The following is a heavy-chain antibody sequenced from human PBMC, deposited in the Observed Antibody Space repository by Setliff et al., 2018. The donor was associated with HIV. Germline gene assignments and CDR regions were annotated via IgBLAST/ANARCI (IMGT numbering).Heavy chain of an antibody. D-gene: IGHD3-22*01. Sequence: SETLSLTCTVSGGSISSGGYYWSWIRHHPGKGLEWIGYIHYSGNTYYNPSLQSRVTISVDRSQNQFSLKVNSVTAADTAVYFCARLRITMIMMLNYFDYWGQGTLVTVSS. CDR1: GGSISSGGYY. CDR2: IHYSGNT. V-gene: IGHV4-31*03. J-gene: IGHJ4*02. CDR3: ARLRITMIMMLNYFDY.